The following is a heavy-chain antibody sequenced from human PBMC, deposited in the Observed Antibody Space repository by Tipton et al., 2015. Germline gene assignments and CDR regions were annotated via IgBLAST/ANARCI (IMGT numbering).Heavy chain of an antibody. CDR1: GFTFGDYY. Sequence: SLRLSCAASGFTFGDYYMIWIRQAPGKGLEWVSYISSSGTTIDYADSVKGRFTISRDNAKNSLILQMNSLRAEDTAVYYCAKGPGYYSYYGVDVWGQGTTVTVSS. J-gene: IGHJ6*02. V-gene: IGHV3-11*01. CDR3: AKGPGYYSYYGVDV. CDR2: ISSSGTTI.